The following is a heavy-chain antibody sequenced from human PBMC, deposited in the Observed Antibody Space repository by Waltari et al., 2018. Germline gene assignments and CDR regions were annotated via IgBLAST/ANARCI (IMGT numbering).Heavy chain of an antibody. CDR1: GFTFNTYY. Sequence: EVQLVESGGGLVQPGGSLRLSCAASGFTFNTYYMNWVRQGPGKGLEWVSYMSSGSGLIDYADSVKGRFTISRDNAKNSLYLQMNSLRDEDTAVYYCVRARWYDVWGQGTTVTVSS. CDR2: MSSGSGLI. J-gene: IGHJ6*02. V-gene: IGHV3-48*02. CDR3: VRARWYDV. D-gene: IGHD2-15*01.